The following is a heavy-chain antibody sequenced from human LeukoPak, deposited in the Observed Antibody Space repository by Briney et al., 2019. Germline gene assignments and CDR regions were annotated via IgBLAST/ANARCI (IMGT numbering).Heavy chain of an antibody. CDR3: AWQTKYDSWRMDY. D-gene: IGHD3-3*01. V-gene: IGHV3-15*01. J-gene: IGHJ4*02. CDR2: IKSRGGGETT. Sequence: PGESLRLSCAASGFGFTAAWMSWVRQAPGKGPEWVGRIKSRGGGETTDYAAPVTGRITISRDDSQNTLYLQINGLKIEDTGVYYCAWQTKYDSWRMDYWGLGTLVTVSS. CDR1: GFGFTAAW.